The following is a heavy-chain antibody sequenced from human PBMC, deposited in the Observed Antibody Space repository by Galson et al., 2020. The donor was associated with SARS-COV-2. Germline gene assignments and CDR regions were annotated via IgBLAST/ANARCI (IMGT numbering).Heavy chain of an antibody. D-gene: IGHD2-2*02. Sequence: GESLKISCAASGFTVSSNYMSWVRQAPGKGLEWVSVIYSGGSTYYADSVKGRFTISRDNSKNTLYLQMNSLRAEDTAVYYCALPLGTLCSSTSCYTYWGQGTLVTVSS. CDR3: ALPLGTLCSSTSCYTY. J-gene: IGHJ4*02. CDR2: IYSGGST. V-gene: IGHV3-66*01. CDR1: GFTVSSNY.